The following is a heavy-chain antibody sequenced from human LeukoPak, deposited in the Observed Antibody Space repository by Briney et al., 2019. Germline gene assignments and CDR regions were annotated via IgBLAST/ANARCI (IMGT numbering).Heavy chain of an antibody. V-gene: IGHV3-11*06. CDR3: ARDGRGYYDSSGYPDY. J-gene: IGHJ4*02. Sequence: GGSLRLSCAASGFIFSDYYMTWIRQAPGKGREWISYISSSSYIDYADSVKGRFTISRDNGKNSLYLQMDSLRAEDTAVYYCARDGRGYYDSSGYPDYWGQGTLVTVSS. CDR1: GFIFSDYY. D-gene: IGHD3-22*01. CDR2: ISSSSYI.